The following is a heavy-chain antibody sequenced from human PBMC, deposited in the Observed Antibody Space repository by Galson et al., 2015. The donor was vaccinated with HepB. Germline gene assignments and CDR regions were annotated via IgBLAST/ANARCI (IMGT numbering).Heavy chain of an antibody. Sequence: SVKVSCKASGYTFTSYAMHWVRQAPGQRLEWMGWINAGNGNTKYSRKFQGRVTITRDTSANTAYMELSSLRSEDTAVYYCARCHPKWEFTDYYGMDVWGQGTTVTVSS. CDR2: INAGNGNT. D-gene: IGHD1-26*01. CDR3: ARCHPKWEFTDYYGMDV. J-gene: IGHJ6*02. V-gene: IGHV1-3*01. CDR1: GYTFTSYA.